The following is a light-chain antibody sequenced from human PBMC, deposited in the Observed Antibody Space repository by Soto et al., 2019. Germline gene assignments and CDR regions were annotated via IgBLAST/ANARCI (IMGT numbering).Light chain of an antibody. J-gene: IGKJ5*01. CDR3: QQRSNWPPYT. V-gene: IGKV3D-20*02. Sequence: NVLTQSPGALSLSPGERATLSCRASLSVSGNYLAWCRQTPGQPPRLLIYGASSRATGIPARFSGSGSGTDFTLTISSLEPEDFAVYYCQQRSNWPPYTFGQGTRLEIK. CDR1: LSVSGNY. CDR2: GAS.